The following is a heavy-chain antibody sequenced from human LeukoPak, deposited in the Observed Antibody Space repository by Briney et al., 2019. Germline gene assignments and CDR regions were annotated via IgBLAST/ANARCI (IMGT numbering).Heavy chain of an antibody. J-gene: IGHJ5*02. V-gene: IGHV3-21*01. D-gene: IGHD1-7*01. CDR2: ISSSSSYI. CDR3: ARGGKTGTTLWFDP. Sequence: GGSLRLSCAASGFTFSSYSMNWVRQAPGKGLEWVSSISSSSSYIYYADSVKGRFTISRDNAKNSLYLQMNSLRAEDTAVYYCARGGKTGTTLWFDPWGQGTPVTVSS. CDR1: GFTFSSYS.